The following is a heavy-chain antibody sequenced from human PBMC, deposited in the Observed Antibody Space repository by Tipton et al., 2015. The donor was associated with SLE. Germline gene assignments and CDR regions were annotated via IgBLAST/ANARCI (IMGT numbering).Heavy chain of an antibody. V-gene: IGHV4-59*11. CDR3: AREWGGGDYYYYGMDV. Sequence: TLSLTCTVSGGSISSHYWSWIRQPPGKGLEWIGYIYYSGSTNYNPSLKSRVTISVDTSKNQFSLKLSSVTAADTAVYYCAREWGGGDYYYYGMDVWGQGTTVTVSS. CDR2: IYYSGST. CDR1: GGSISSHY. J-gene: IGHJ6*02. D-gene: IGHD3-16*01.